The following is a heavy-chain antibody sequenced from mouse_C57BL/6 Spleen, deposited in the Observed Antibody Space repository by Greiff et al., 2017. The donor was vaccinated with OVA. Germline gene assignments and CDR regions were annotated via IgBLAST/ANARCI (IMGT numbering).Heavy chain of an antibody. D-gene: IGHD2-4*01. V-gene: IGHV1-15*01. Sequence: VQLQQSGAELVRPGASVTLSCKASGYTFTDYEMHWVKQTPVHGLEWIGAIDPETGGTAYNQKFKGKAILTADKSSSTAYMELRSLTSEDSAVYYCTREVVYYDYDEGYFDVGGTGTTVTVSS. J-gene: IGHJ1*03. CDR3: TREVVYYDYDEGYFDV. CDR1: GYTFTDYE. CDR2: IDPETGGT.